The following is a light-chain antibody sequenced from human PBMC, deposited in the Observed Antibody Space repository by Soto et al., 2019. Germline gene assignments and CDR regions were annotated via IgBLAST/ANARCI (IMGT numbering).Light chain of an antibody. CDR3: QVWDGSTHHLV. Sequence: SSELTQPPSVSVAPGRTAIITCGGSKVGSKSVHWYQQKPGQAPVLVIYYDVDRPSGIPERFSGSSSGDTATLTIASVEAGDEADYYCQVWDGSTHHLVFGGGTKLTVL. V-gene: IGLV3-21*04. CDR1: KVGSKS. CDR2: YDV. J-gene: IGLJ3*02.